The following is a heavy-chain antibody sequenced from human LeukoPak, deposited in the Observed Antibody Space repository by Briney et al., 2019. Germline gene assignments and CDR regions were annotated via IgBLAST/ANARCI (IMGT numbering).Heavy chain of an antibody. CDR3: ARGQLATGIFDH. D-gene: IGHD6-6*01. V-gene: IGHV4-59*01. Sequence: SETLSLTCTVSGGSISSYYWNWIRQPPGKGLEWIGHIYSNGSTKYNPSLKSRVTISVDTSKNQFSLKLISVTAADTAVYYCARGQLATGIFDHWGQGTLVTVSS. CDR1: GGSISSYY. J-gene: IGHJ4*02. CDR2: IYSNGST.